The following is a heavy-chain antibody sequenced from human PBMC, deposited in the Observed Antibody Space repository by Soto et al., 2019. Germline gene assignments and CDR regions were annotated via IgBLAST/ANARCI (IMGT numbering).Heavy chain of an antibody. CDR3: ARDLGGYNAGCCRYNWLDS. D-gene: IGHD1-26*01. CDR1: GDTFTNYA. V-gene: IGHV1-69*17. CDR2: IIPIYGIS. J-gene: IGHJ5*01. Sequence: QVQLVQSGAEVKKPGSSVKVSCKASGDTFTNYAISWVRQAPGQGLEWMGGIIPIYGISHYAQKFQDRDTITADTSTSTADMELSSLRPEDTAVYYCARDLGGYNAGCCRYNWLDSWGQGIMVNVSS.